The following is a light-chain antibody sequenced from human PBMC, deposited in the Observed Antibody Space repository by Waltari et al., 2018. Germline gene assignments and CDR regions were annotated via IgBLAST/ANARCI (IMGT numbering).Light chain of an antibody. CDR2: GAS. V-gene: IGKV1-39*01. J-gene: IGKJ4*01. CDR1: QRISMF. Sequence: DIQLTQSPPSLSASVGDRVTITCRASQRISMFLNWYQQKTGKAPNLLIYGASSLQRGVPSRFSGSGSGTDFTLTISSLHPEDFATYYCQQTYSTHLTFGGGTKVEIK. CDR3: QQTYSTHLT.